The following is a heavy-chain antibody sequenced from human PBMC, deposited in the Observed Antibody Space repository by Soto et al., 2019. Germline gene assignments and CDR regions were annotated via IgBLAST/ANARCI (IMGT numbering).Heavy chain of an antibody. J-gene: IGHJ4*02. CDR2: IYWDDDK. D-gene: IGHD3-22*01. CDR1: GFSLSTRGVG. Sequence: QITLQESGPTLVKPTQTLTLTCTFSGFSLSTRGVGVGWIRQPPGKALEWLALIYWDDDKRYSPSLKNRLTINKDTSKTQVVLTMANMDPVYTATYYCARDSSGYLGFDHWGQGTLVTVSS. V-gene: IGHV2-5*02. CDR3: ARDSSGYLGFDH.